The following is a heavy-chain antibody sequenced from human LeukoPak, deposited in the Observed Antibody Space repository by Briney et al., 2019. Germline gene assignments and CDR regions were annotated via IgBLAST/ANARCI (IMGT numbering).Heavy chain of an antibody. CDR3: VRTYSGYDWGYYYGMDV. Sequence: SVKVSCKASGGTFSSYAISWVRQAPGQGLEWMGRIIPTLGIANYAQKFQGRVTITADKSTSTAYMELSSLRSEDTAVYYCVRTYSGYDWGYYYGMDVWGQGTTVTVSS. D-gene: IGHD5-12*01. V-gene: IGHV1-69*04. CDR1: GGTFSSYA. CDR2: IIPTLGIA. J-gene: IGHJ6*02.